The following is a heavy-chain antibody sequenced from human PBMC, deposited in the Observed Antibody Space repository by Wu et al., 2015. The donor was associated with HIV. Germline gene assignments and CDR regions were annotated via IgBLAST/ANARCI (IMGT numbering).Heavy chain of an antibody. Sequence: QVQLVQFGAEVKKPGSSVKITCKASGDGFTSYAVSWVRQAPGQGLEWMGWMNPNSGNTGYAQKFQGRVTITRNTSISTAYMELSSLRSDDTAVYYCAFGQAPTISDYYYMDVWGKGTTITVSS. CDR3: AFGQAPTISDYYYMDV. V-gene: IGHV1-8*03. CDR1: GDGFTSYA. D-gene: IGHD5-12*01. CDR2: MNPNSGNT. J-gene: IGHJ6*03.